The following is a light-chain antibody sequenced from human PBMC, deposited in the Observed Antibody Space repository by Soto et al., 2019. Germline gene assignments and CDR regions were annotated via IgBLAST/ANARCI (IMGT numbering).Light chain of an antibody. Sequence: EIVLTQPPDTLSLSPGERATLSCRASQSVSSSYLAWYQQRPGQAPRLLIYGASSRATGIPDRFSGSGSGTDFSLTISRLEPEDFAVYYCQQYGVSPRTFGQGTKVDIK. J-gene: IGKJ1*01. CDR3: QQYGVSPRT. V-gene: IGKV3-20*01. CDR2: GAS. CDR1: QSVSSSY.